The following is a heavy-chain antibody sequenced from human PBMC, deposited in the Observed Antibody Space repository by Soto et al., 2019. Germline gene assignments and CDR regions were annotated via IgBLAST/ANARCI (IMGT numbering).Heavy chain of an antibody. CDR3: ARSVEGHFDY. Sequence: PGGSLRLSCAASGFRFSIYSMNWVRQAPGKGLEWSAYITSDTNTIKYADSVKGRSTISRDNAKNSVYLQMNSLRDEDTAVYYCARSVEGHFDYWGQGTVVTVSS. CDR2: ITSDTNTI. CDR1: GFRFSIYS. J-gene: IGHJ4*02. D-gene: IGHD6-19*01. V-gene: IGHV3-48*02.